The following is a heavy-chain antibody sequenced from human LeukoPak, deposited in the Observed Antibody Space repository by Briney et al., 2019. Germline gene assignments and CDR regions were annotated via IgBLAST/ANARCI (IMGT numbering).Heavy chain of an antibody. V-gene: IGHV4-39*07. CDR2: IYYSGST. CDR1: GDSISSTNYY. Sequence: SETLSLTCTVSGDSISSTNYYWGWIRQPPGKGLEWIGSIYYSGSTYYNPSLESRVTISVDTSKNQFSLKLSSVTAADTAVYYCARKGGTGYPPGANWFDPWGQGTLVTVSS. J-gene: IGHJ5*02. D-gene: IGHD3-9*01. CDR3: ARKGGTGYPPGANWFDP.